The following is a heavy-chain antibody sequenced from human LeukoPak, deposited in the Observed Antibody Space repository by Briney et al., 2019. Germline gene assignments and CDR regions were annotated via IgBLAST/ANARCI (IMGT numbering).Heavy chain of an antibody. CDR1: GFTFDTYP. Sequence: GGSLRLSCAAAGFTFDTYPMNWVRQAPGRGLEWISYISSNRDTIYYAASVKGRFTISRDNARYSLYLQMNSLRDEDTAVYYCARDPGYGHYFDYWGQGALVTVSS. J-gene: IGHJ4*02. V-gene: IGHV3-48*02. CDR3: ARDPGYGHYFDY. D-gene: IGHD5-12*01. CDR2: ISSNRDTI.